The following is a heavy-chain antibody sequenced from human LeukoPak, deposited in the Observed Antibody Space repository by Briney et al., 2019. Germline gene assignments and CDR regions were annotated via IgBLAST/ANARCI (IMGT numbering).Heavy chain of an antibody. CDR2: IYYSGST. V-gene: IGHV4-59*08. Sequence: SETLSLTCTVSGGSISSYYWSWIRQPPGKGLEWIGYIYYSGSTNYNPSLKSRVTISVDTSKNQFSLKLSSETAADTAVYYCATRTYYYYGMDVWGQGTTVTVSS. J-gene: IGHJ6*02. CDR1: GGSISSYY. CDR3: ATRTYYYYGMDV.